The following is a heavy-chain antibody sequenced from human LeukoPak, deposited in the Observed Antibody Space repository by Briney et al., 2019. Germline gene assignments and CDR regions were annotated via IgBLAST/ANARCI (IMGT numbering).Heavy chain of an antibody. CDR3: VSFYETY. J-gene: IGHJ4*02. CDR1: GNYW. Sequence: TGGSLRLSCVASGNYWMHWVRQVPGKGLVWVSHINSDGSWTSYADSVKGRFTISKDNAKSTVYLQMNSLRAEDTAVYYCVSFYETYWGRGTLVTVSS. CDR2: INSDGSWT. D-gene: IGHD2/OR15-2a*01. V-gene: IGHV3-74*01.